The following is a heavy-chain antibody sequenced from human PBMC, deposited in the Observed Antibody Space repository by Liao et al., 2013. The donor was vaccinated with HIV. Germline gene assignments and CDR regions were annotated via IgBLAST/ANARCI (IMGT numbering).Heavy chain of an antibody. V-gene: IGHV4-30-4*08. CDR3: ARAAGGYCRGGSCYRYYFDY. J-gene: IGHJ4*02. CDR2: IYYSGST. Sequence: QVQLQESGPGLVKPSQTLSLTCTVSGDSISSGDYYWSWIRQPPGKGLEWIGYIYYSGSTYYNPSLKSRLTISVDTSKNQFSLKLKSVTAADTAVYYCARAAGGYCRGGSCYRYYFDYWGQGTLVTVSS. D-gene: IGHD2-15*01. CDR1: GDSISSGDYY.